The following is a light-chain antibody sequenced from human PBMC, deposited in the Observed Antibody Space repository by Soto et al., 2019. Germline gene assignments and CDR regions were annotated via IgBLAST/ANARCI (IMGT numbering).Light chain of an antibody. J-gene: IGKJ1*01. CDR3: LQHNSYRK. CDR2: APS. CDR1: QGIRND. Sequence: DIRMTQSPSSLSASVGDRVTITCRASQGIRNDLGWYQQKPGKAPKRLIYAPSSLQSGVPSRFSGSGSGTAFALTISRMQPGDFATYYCLQHNSYRKFGQETKVQIK. V-gene: IGKV1-17*01.